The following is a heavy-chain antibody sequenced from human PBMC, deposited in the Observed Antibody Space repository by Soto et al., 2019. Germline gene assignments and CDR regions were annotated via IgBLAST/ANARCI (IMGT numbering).Heavy chain of an antibody. CDR3: ARSGDNYNVLDY. V-gene: IGHV3-11*03. J-gene: IGHJ4*02. CDR2: SSNSGTFT. Sequence: EGSLRLSCAASGFSISDHYMSWIRQAPGKGLEWVSYSSNSGTFTKYADSVKGRFSISRDNAKNSLYLEINSLRGEDTAIYYCARSGDNYNVLDYWGQGTPVTVSS. D-gene: IGHD3-10*02. CDR1: GFSISDHY.